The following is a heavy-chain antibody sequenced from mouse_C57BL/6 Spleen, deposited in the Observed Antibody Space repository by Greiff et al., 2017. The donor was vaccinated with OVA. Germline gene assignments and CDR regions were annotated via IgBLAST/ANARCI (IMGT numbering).Heavy chain of an antibody. J-gene: IGHJ2*01. Sequence: VKLMESGAELARPGASVKLSCKASGYTFTSYGISWVKQRTGQGLEWIGEIYPRSGNTYYNEKFKGKATLTADKSSSTAYMELRSLTSEDSAVYFCARGGYGSSNYFDYWGQGTTLTVSS. CDR1: GYTFTSYG. CDR2: IYPRSGNT. CDR3: ARGGYGSSNYFDY. V-gene: IGHV1-81*01. D-gene: IGHD1-1*01.